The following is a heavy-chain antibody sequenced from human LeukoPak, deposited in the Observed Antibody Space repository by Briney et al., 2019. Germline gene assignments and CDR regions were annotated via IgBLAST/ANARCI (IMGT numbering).Heavy chain of an antibody. D-gene: IGHD6-13*01. CDR1: GFTFSSYG. J-gene: IGHJ4*02. CDR3: TGSSSWTGDYFDY. Sequence: GGSLRLSCAASGFTFSSYGMHWVRQAPGKGLEWVAVIWYDGSNKYYADSVKGRFTISRDNSKNTLYLQMNSLRAEDTAVYYCTGSSSWTGDYFDYWGQGTLVTVSS. V-gene: IGHV3-33*01. CDR2: IWYDGSNK.